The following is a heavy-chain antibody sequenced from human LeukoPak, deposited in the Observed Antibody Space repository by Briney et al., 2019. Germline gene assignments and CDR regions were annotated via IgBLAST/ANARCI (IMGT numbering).Heavy chain of an antibody. Sequence: PSETLSLTCTVSGGSIRSYHWSWVRQPPGKGLEWVGYIYHSGSTNYNPSLKSRVTISVDTSKNHFSLKLLSVTAADTAVYYCARDRTVAVDTGFYYYGMDVWGKGTTVTVSS. V-gene: IGHV4-59*01. D-gene: IGHD1-1*01. CDR3: ARDRTVAVDTGFYYYGMDV. CDR2: IYHSGST. J-gene: IGHJ6*04. CDR1: GGSIRSYH.